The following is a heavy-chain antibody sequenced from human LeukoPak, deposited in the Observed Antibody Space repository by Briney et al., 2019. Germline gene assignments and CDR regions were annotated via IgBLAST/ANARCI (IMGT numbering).Heavy chain of an antibody. CDR3: AKVGLMVRGVGYFDY. D-gene: IGHD3-10*01. V-gene: IGHV3-9*01. CDR2: ISWNSGSI. Sequence: LRLSCAASGFTFNDYAMHWVRQAPGKGLEWVSGISWNSGSIGYADSVEGRFTISRDNAKNSLYLQMNSLRPEDTALYYCAKVGLMVRGVGYFDYWGQGTLVTVSS. CDR1: GFTFNDYA. J-gene: IGHJ4*01.